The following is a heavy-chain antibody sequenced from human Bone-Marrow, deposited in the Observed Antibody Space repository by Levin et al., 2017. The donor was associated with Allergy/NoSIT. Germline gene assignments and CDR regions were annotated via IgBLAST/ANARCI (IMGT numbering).Heavy chain of an antibody. CDR3: ARLQDPGAMVYYRYGMDA. CDR1: GFTFPSYA. V-gene: IGHV3-30*04. J-gene: IGHJ6*02. CDR2: ISFDRNSE. Sequence: GGSLRLSCAASGFTFPSYAMHWVRQAPGRGLEWVAFISFDRNSEAYAESVKGRFTISRDNSKDTVYLQMNSLRVDDTAVYYCARLQDPGAMVYYRYGMDAWGQGTTVTVSS. D-gene: IGHD2-8*01.